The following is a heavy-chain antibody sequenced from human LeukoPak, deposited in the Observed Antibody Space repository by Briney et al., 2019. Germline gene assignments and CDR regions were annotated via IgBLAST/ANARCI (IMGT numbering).Heavy chain of an antibody. J-gene: IGHJ5*02. CDR3: ARGFAYYDFWSGYYPQYNWFDP. CDR2: MNPNSGNT. D-gene: IGHD3-3*01. V-gene: IGHV1-8*01. Sequence: ASVKVSCKASGYTFTSYDINWVRQATGQGLEWMGWMNPNSGNTGYAQKFQGRVTMTRNTSISTAYMELSSLRSEDTAVYYCARGFAYYDFWSGYYPQYNWFDPWGQGTLVTVPS. CDR1: GYTFTSYD.